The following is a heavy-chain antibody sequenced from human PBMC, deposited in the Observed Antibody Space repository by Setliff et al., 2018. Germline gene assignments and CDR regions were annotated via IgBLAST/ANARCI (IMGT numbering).Heavy chain of an antibody. V-gene: IGHV4-4*02. CDR1: GASINSLSW. J-gene: IGHJ6*03. Sequence: SETLSLTCAVSGASINSLSWWSWVRQPPGKGPEWIGKIYHDRNTRYNPSLKSRLTMSIDKSKNQVSLELSSVTTADTAVYYCGRTMTYYYLCMDVWGNGTTVTVSS. CDR2: IYHDRNT. CDR3: GRTMTYYYLCMDV.